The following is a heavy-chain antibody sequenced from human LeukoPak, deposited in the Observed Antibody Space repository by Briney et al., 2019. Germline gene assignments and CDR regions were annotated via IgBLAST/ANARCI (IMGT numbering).Heavy chain of an antibody. CDR2: IKQDGSEK. D-gene: IGHD3-22*01. CDR3: ARFYSTPHYYYDSSGYYHFDY. J-gene: IGHJ4*02. V-gene: IGHV3-7*01. CDR1: GFTFSSYW. Sequence: GGSLRLSCAASGFTFSSYWMSWVRQASGKGLEWVANIKQDGSEKYYVDSVKGRFTISRDNAKNSLYLQMNSLRAEDTAVYYCARFYSTPHYYYDSSGYYHFDYWGQGTLVTVSS.